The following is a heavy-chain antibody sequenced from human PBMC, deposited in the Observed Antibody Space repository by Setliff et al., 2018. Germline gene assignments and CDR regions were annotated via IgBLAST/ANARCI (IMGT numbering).Heavy chain of an antibody. J-gene: IGHJ4*02. D-gene: IGHD1-26*01. Sequence: GGSLRLSWAASGFTFRTSSMTWVRQGPGKGLEWVAAIDGEGSVIYYLDSVKGRFTISRDNAKNSVYLQMNSLRAEDTAVYYCASANTTGYYYFDYWGQGTLVTVSS. CDR2: IDGEGSVI. CDR3: ASANTTGYYYFDY. CDR1: GFTFRTSS. V-gene: IGHV3-7*01.